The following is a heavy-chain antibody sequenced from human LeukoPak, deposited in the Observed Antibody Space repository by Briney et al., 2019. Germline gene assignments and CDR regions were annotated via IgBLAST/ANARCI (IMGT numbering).Heavy chain of an antibody. Sequence: ASVKVSCKASGYTFTDYYMHWVRQAPAQGLEWMGWINPNGGGTNYAQKFQGRVTMTRDTSFNTGYMELSSLRSDDTAVYYCARRYHYDSSAYYYGFNHWGQGTLVTVSS. CDR2: INPNGGGT. CDR1: GYTFTDYY. CDR3: ARRYHYDSSAYYYGFNH. D-gene: IGHD3-22*01. J-gene: IGHJ4*02. V-gene: IGHV1-2*02.